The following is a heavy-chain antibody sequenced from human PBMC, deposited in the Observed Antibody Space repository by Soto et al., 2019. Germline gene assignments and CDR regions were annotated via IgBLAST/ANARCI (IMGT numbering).Heavy chain of an antibody. J-gene: IGHJ4*02. CDR3: AKDRVGGTFYTPLGF. CDR1: GFKFVNYG. D-gene: IGHD1-7*01. V-gene: IGHV3-30*18. Sequence: HGWSLRISCQASGFKFVNYGMHWVRQAPGKGLEWVAVITYDGSNKYYADSVKGRFTISRDNSKNTLSLHLNTLKPEDTAVYHCAKDRVGGTFYTPLGFWGQGTLVTVSS. CDR2: ITYDGSNK.